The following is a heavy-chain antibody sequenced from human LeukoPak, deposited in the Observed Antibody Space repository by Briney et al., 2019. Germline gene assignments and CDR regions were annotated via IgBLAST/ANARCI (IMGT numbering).Heavy chain of an antibody. D-gene: IGHD6-6*01. CDR3: ARGPSIAARYDAFDI. CDR1: GFTFSNYA. Sequence: GGSLRLSCAASGFTFSNYAMNWVRQAPGKGLEWVSLISGSTGSTYYADSVKGRFSISRDNAKNSLYLQVISLRAEDTAVYYCARGPSIAARYDAFDIWGQGTMVTVSS. CDR2: ISGSTGST. J-gene: IGHJ3*02. V-gene: IGHV3-23*01.